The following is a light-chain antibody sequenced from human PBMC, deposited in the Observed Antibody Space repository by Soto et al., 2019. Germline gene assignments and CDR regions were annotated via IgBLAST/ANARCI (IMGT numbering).Light chain of an antibody. V-gene: IGKV3-20*01. CDR2: GAS. CDR1: QSVSSSY. CDR3: QQYGSSPPP. J-gene: IGKJ1*01. Sequence: EIVLTQSPGTLSLSPGERATLSCRASQSVSSSYLAWYQQKPGQAPRLLIYGASSRATGIPDRFSGSGSGTYFTLTNSSLEPEDFAVYYCQQYGSSPPPFGQGTKGEIK.